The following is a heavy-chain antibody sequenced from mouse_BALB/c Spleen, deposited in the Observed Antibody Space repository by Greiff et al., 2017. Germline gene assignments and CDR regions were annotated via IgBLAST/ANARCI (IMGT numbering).Heavy chain of an antibody. J-gene: IGHJ1*01. CDR1: GFTFSSYA. CDR3: ARIYYGSSYWYFDV. CDR2: ISSGGSYT. D-gene: IGHD1-1*01. Sequence: EVKLVESGGGLVKPGGSLKLSCAASGFTFSSYAMSWVRQSPEKRLEWVAEISSGGSYTYYPDTVTGRFTISRDNAKNTLYLEMSSLRSEDTAMYYCARIYYGSSYWYFDVWGAGTTVTVSS. V-gene: IGHV5-9-4*01.